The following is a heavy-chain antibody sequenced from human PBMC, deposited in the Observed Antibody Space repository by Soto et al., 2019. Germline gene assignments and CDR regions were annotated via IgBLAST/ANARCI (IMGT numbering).Heavy chain of an antibody. D-gene: IGHD2-21*02. CDR1: GGFISSYY. V-gene: IGHV4-59*01. CDR2: IYYSGST. CDR3: AHSDYGGNSGFDY. Sequence: SETLSLTCTVSGGFISSYYWSWIRQPPGKGLEWIGYIYYSGSTNYNPSLKSRVTISVDTSKNQFSLKLSSVTAADTAVYYCAHSDYGGNSGFDYWGQGTLVTVS. J-gene: IGHJ4*02.